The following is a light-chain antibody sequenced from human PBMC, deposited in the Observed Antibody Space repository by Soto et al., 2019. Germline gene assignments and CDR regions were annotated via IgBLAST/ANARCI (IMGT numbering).Light chain of an antibody. Sequence: QSVLTQPASVSGSPGQSITISCTGTSSDVGGFNYVSWYQQHPGKAPKLMIYDVTNRPSGVSYRFSGSKSGNTASLTISGLQAEDEADYYSTSYTSSSTYVFGTGTKVPVL. V-gene: IGLV2-14*03. CDR3: TSYTSSSTYV. CDR1: SSDVGGFNY. CDR2: DVT. J-gene: IGLJ1*01.